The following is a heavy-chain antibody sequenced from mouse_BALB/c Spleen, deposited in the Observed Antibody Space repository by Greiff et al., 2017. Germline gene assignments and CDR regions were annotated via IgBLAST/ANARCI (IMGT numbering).Heavy chain of an antibody. V-gene: IGHV1-54*01. CDR3: ARLLRDAMDY. Sequence: QVQLQQSGAELVRPGTSVKVSCKASGYAFTNYLIEWVKQRPGQGLEWIGVINPGSGGTKYNEKFKGKATLTADKSSSTAYMQLSSLTSEDSAVYFCARLLRDAMDYWGQGTSVTVSS. J-gene: IGHJ4*01. D-gene: IGHD1-1*01. CDR2: INPGSGGT. CDR1: GYAFTNYL.